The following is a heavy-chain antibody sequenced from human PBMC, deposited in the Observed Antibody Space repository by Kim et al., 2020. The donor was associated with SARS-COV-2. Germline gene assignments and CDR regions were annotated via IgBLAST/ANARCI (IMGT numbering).Heavy chain of an antibody. V-gene: IGHV4-39*01. D-gene: IGHD3-10*01. CDR3: ARLSQLRGPYYYYGMDV. CDR2: IYYSGST. J-gene: IGHJ6*02. Sequence: SETLSLTCTVSGGSISSSSYYWGWIRQPPGKGLEWIGSIYYSGSTYYNPSLKSRVTISVDTSKNQFSLKLSSVTAADTAVYYCARLSQLRGPYYYYGMDVWGQGTTVTVSS. CDR1: GGSISSSSYY.